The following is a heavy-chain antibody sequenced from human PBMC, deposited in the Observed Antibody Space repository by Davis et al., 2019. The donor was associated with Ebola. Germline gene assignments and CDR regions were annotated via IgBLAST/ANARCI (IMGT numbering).Heavy chain of an antibody. CDR1: GFVFSSYV. D-gene: IGHD6-6*01. CDR2: LGLSADT. J-gene: IGHJ5*02. V-gene: IGHV3-23*01. Sequence: GGSLRLSCAASGFVFSSYVMSWVRRAPGKGLEWVSTLGLSADTYYADSVKGRFTISRDNSKNTLYLQMNSLRAEDTAVYYCAKGGGTSSSDFRRTWGQGTLVTVSS. CDR3: AKGGGTSSSDFRRT.